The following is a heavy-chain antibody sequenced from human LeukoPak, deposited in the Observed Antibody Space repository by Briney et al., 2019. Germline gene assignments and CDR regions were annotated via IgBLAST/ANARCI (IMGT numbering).Heavy chain of an antibody. CDR1: GGSISSGGYY. V-gene: IGHV4-31*03. CDR3: AKDRGYYGSGSYSTPQN. Sequence: SETLSLTCTVSGGSISSGGYYWSWIRQHPGKGLEWIGYIYYSGSTYYNPSLKSRVTISVDTSKNQFSLKLSSVTAADTAVYYCAKDRGYYGSGSYSTPQNWGQGTLVTVSS. D-gene: IGHD3-10*01. J-gene: IGHJ4*02. CDR2: IYYSGST.